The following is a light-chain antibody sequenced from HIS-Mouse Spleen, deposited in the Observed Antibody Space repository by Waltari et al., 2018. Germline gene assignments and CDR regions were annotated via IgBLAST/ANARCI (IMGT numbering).Light chain of an antibody. J-gene: IGLJ2*01. V-gene: IGLV7-43*01. Sequence: QTVVTQEPSLTVSPGGTVTLTCASSTGAVTSGYYPTWFRQKPGQATRALLYSTSNKHSWTPSRFSGSLLGGKAALTLSGVQPEDEAEYYCLLYYGGAQLVFGGGTKLTVL. CDR2: STS. CDR1: TGAVTSGYY. CDR3: LLYYGGAQLV.